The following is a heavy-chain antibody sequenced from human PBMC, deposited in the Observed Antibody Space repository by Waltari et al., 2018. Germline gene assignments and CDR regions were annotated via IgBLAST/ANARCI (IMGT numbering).Heavy chain of an antibody. CDR1: GFDFSDYD. V-gene: IGHV3-21*03. J-gene: IGHJ5*02. CDR2: IGGTHSNI. CDR3: TRDLYGSGGDWFDP. Sequence: EVRLAESGGGLVKPGGSLRLSCTASGFDFSDYDMNWVRQAPGTGLGLVSSIGGTHSNIFYADSVKGRFTVSRDNAKNSLYLQMDNLRAEDSGLYFCTRDLYGSGGDWFDPWGQGTLVTVSS. D-gene: IGHD3-10*01.